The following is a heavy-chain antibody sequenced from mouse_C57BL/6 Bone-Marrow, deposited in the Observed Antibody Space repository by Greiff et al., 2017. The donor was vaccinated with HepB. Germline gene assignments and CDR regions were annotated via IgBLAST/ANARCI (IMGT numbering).Heavy chain of an antibody. CDR3: ARFGGDY. J-gene: IGHJ2*01. Sequence: VQRVESGPELVKPGASVKISCKASGYAFSSSWMNWVKQRPGKGLEWIGRIYPGDGDTNYNGKFKGKATLTADKSSSTAYMQLSSLTSEDSAVYFCARFGGDYWGQGTTLTVSS. CDR2: IYPGDGDT. CDR1: GYAFSSSW. V-gene: IGHV1-82*01.